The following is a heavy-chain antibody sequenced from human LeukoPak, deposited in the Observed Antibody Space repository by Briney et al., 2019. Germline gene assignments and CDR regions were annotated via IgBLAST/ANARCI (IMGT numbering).Heavy chain of an antibody. V-gene: IGHV4-59*08. J-gene: IGHJ4*02. CDR3: ERHRQLVRYIDY. D-gene: IGHD6-13*01. CDR1: GGSISSYY. CDR2: IYYSGST. Sequence: SETLSLTCTVSGGSISSYYWSWIRQPPGKGLEWIGYIYYSGSTNYNPSLESRVTISVNTSKNQFSLKLRSVTAAETAVYYCERHRQLVRYIDYWGQGTLVTVSS.